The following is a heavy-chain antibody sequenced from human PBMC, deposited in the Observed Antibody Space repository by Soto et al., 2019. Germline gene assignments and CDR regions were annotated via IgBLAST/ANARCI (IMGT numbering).Heavy chain of an antibody. J-gene: IGHJ5*02. V-gene: IGHV1-18*04. CDR1: GYTFTSYG. Sequence: ASVKVSCKASGYTFTSYGISWVRQAPGQGLEWMGWISAYNGNTNYAQKLQGRVTMTTDTSTSTAYMELRSLRSDDTAVYYCARNWVDYYDSSGYYYWFDPWGQVTLVTVSS. D-gene: IGHD3-22*01. CDR3: ARNWVDYYDSSGYYYWFDP. CDR2: ISAYNGNT.